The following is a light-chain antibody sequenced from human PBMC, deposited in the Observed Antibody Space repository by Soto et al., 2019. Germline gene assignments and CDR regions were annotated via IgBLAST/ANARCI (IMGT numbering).Light chain of an antibody. CDR3: TSYSTTSVF. CDR1: SSDVVRDKS. J-gene: IGLJ2*01. Sequence: QSVLTQPASVSGSLGQSITISCTGTSSDVVRDKSVSWYQQHPGKAPKVIIYDDTNRPSGVSLRFSASKSGNMASLTISGLQDEDEADYYCTSYSTTSVFFGGGTKVTVL. CDR2: DDT. V-gene: IGLV2-14*03.